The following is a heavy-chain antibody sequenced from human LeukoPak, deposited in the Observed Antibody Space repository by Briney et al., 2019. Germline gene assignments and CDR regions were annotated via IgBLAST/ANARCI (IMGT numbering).Heavy chain of an antibody. V-gene: IGHV4-34*01. J-gene: IGHJ4*02. CDR3: ARGYGPTFDY. D-gene: IGHD4-17*01. CDR1: GGSFSGYY. Sequence: SETLSLTCAVYGGSFSGYYWSWIRQPPGKGLEWIGEINHSGSTNYNPSLKSQVTISVDTSKNQFSLKLSSVTAADTAVYYCARGYGPTFDYWGQGTLVTVSS. CDR2: INHSGST.